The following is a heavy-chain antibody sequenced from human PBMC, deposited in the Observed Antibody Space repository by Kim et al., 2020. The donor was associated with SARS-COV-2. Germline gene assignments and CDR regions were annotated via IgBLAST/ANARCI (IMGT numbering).Heavy chain of an antibody. CDR3: ARGISGLFPRFDY. CDR1: GDSISSSNYF. Sequence: SETLSLTCSVSGDSISSSNYFWGWIRQPPGQGLEWIGSIYYTGSTYYNPSLKSRVTISVDTSKKQFSLRLTSVTAADTAVYYCARGISGLFPRFDYWGQG. V-gene: IGHV4-39*07. D-gene: IGHD6-19*01. J-gene: IGHJ4*02. CDR2: IYYTGST.